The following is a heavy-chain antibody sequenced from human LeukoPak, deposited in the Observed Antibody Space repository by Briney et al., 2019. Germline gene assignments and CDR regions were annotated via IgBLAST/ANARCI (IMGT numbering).Heavy chain of an antibody. J-gene: IGHJ4*02. CDR1: GYTFTSYG. Sequence: GASVKVSCKASGYTFTSYGISWVRQAPGQGLEWMGWISAYNGNTNYAQKLQGRVTMTTDTSTSTAYMELRSPRSDDTAVYYCARVTYYDILTGYSLDYWGQGTLVTVSS. V-gene: IGHV1-18*01. CDR2: ISAYNGNT. D-gene: IGHD3-9*01. CDR3: ARVTYYDILTGYSLDY.